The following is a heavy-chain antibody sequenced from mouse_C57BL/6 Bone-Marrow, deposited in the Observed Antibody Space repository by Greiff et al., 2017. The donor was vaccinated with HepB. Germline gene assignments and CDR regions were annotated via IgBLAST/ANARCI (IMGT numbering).Heavy chain of an antibody. J-gene: IGHJ2*01. CDR3: ARGGTNWDDY. CDR2: IYPGDGDT. CDR1: GYAFSSYW. D-gene: IGHD4-1*01. Sequence: QVQLKESGAELVKPGASVKISCKASGYAFSSYWMNWVKQRPGKGLEWIGQIYPGDGDTNYNGKFKGKATLTADKSSSTAYMQLSSLTSEDSAVYFCARGGTNWDDYWGQGTTLTVSS. V-gene: IGHV1-80*01.